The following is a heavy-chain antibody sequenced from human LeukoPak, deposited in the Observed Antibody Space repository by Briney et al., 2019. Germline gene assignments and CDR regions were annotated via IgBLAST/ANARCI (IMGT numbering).Heavy chain of an antibody. CDR1: GGSISSSSYY. J-gene: IGHJ5*02. CDR3: ARTYSSGWYWFTPWFDP. V-gene: IGHV4-61*02. D-gene: IGHD6-19*01. CDR2: IYTSGST. Sequence: SETLSLTCTVSGGSISSSSYYWSWIRQSAGKGLEWIGRIYTSGSTDYNPSLKSRVTMSVDTSKNQFSLRLSSVTAADTAVYYCARTYSSGWYWFTPWFDPWGQGTLVTVSS.